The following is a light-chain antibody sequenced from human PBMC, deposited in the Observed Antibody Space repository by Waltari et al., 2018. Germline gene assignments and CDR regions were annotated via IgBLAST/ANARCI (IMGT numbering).Light chain of an antibody. CDR1: QSVSSN. CDR2: GAS. Sequence: EIVMTQSTATLSLSPGERDTLSCRASQSVSSNLAWYQQKPGQAPRLLIYGASTRATGIPARFSGSGSGTEFTLTISSLQSEDFAVYYCQQYNNWLWTFGQGTKVEIK. CDR3: QQYNNWLWT. J-gene: IGKJ1*01. V-gene: IGKV3-15*01.